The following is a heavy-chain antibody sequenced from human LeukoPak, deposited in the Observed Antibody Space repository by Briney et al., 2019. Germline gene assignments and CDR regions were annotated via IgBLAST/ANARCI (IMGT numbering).Heavy chain of an antibody. CDR2: ISGSGGST. Sequence: GGSLRLSCAASGFIFSTYSMSRVRQAPGKGLEWVSAISGSGGSTYYADSVKGRFTISRDNSKNTLYLQMNSLRAEDTAVYYCAKVMYDWGRFDYWGQGTLVTVSS. CDR1: GFIFSTYS. CDR3: AKVMYDWGRFDY. V-gene: IGHV3-23*01. J-gene: IGHJ4*02. D-gene: IGHD3-16*01.